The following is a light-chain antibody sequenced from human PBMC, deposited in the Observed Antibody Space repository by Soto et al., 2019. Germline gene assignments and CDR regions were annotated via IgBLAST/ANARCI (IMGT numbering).Light chain of an antibody. Sequence: DLQMTQSPSSLSASVGDRVTITCRASQSISSYLNWYQQKPGQAPNLLIYAASSLQGGVPSRFSGSGSGTDFTLAISSLQPEDFAIYYCQQSYNTPRTFGQGTKVEI. CDR3: QQSYNTPRT. J-gene: IGKJ1*01. CDR1: QSISSY. CDR2: AAS. V-gene: IGKV1-39*01.